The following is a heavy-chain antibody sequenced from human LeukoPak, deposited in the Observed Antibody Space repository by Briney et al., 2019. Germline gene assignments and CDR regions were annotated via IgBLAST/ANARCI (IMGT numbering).Heavy chain of an antibody. D-gene: IGHD4-17*01. Sequence: GGSLRLSCAASGFNFNNFAMSWVRQAPGKGLEWVSGINFSGSNIYYADSVRGRFTISRDDAKNTLYLQMNSLRAEDTAVYYCARGAGVGSYSDIDYWGQGTLVTVSS. CDR3: ARGAGVGSYSDIDY. J-gene: IGHJ4*02. V-gene: IGHV3-23*01. CDR1: GFNFNNFA. CDR2: INFSGSNI.